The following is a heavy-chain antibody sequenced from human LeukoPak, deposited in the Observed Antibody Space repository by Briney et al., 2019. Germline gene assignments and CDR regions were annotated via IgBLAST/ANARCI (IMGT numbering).Heavy chain of an antibody. CDR1: GYTLTELS. J-gene: IGHJ4*02. V-gene: IGHV1-24*01. Sequence: GASVKVSCKVSGYTLTELSMHWVRQAPGKGLEWMGGFDPEDGETIYAQKFQGRVTMTEDTSTDTAYMELSSLRSEDTAVYYCARTYYYGSGSRIDYWGQGTLVTVSS. D-gene: IGHD3-10*01. CDR3: ARTYYYGSGSRIDY. CDR2: FDPEDGET.